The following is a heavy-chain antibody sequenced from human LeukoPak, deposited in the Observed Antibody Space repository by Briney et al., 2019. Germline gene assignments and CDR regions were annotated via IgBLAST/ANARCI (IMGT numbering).Heavy chain of an antibody. J-gene: IGHJ5*02. V-gene: IGHV4-59*01. Sequence: PSESLSLTCTAHVVSSSSDYWSWIPYPPGKGPACLQNIYYSGSTNYNPSLMIRVTISVYTSKDQFFLMLSSVTAEVTAVYYCARGLTSGWYDQRPGYWLEPWGQGTLVTVSS. CDR2: IYYSGST. CDR1: VVSSSSDY. CDR3: ARGLTSGWYDQRPGYWLEP. D-gene: IGHD6-19*01.